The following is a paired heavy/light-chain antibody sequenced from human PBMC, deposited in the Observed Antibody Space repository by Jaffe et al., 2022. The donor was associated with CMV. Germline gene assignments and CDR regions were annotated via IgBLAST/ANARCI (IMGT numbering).Light chain of an antibody. Sequence: QSVLTQPPSVSAAPGQKVTISCSGSSSNIGNNYVSWYQQLPGTAPKLLIYDNNKRPSGIPDRFSGSKSGTSATLGITGLQTGDEADYYCGTWDSSLSAFVVFGGGTKLTVL. J-gene: IGLJ2*01. CDR1: SSNIGNNY. V-gene: IGLV1-51*01. CDR2: DNN. CDR3: GTWDSSLSAFVV.
Heavy chain of an antibody. CDR3: ARLGKGNQGKYSSRPTSLRYYYYMDV. V-gene: IGHV5-51*01. CDR2: IYPGDSDT. D-gene: IGHD6-6*01. CDR1: GYSFTSYW. J-gene: IGHJ6*03. Sequence: EVQLVQSGAEVKKPGESLKISCKGSGYSFTSYWIGWVRQMPGKGLEWMGIIYPGDSDTRYSPSFQGQVTISADKSISTAYLQWSSLKASDTAMYYCARLGKGNQGKYSSRPTSLRYYYYMDVWGKGTTVTVSS.